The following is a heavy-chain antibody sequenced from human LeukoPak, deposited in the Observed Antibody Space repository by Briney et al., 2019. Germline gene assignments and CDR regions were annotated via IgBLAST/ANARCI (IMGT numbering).Heavy chain of an antibody. Sequence: ASVKVSCKASGYTFTSYGISWVRQAPGQGLEWMGWISAYNGNTNYAQKLQGRVTMTTDTSTSTAYMELRSLRSDDTAVYYCARRGLYTVTSNWFDPWGQGTLVTVSS. D-gene: IGHD4-11*01. CDR1: GYTFTSYG. CDR2: ISAYNGNT. V-gene: IGHV1-18*01. CDR3: ARRGLYTVTSNWFDP. J-gene: IGHJ5*02.